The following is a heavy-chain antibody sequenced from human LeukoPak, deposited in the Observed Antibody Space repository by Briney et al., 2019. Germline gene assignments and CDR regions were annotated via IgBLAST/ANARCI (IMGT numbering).Heavy chain of an antibody. CDR1: GFTFSTYA. V-gene: IGHV3-33*08. J-gene: IGHJ5*02. Sequence: GGSLRLSCSASGFTFSTYAMSWVRQAPGKGLEWVAVIWYDGSNKYYADSVKGRFTISRDNSKNTLYLQMNSLRAEDTAVYYCARGGPYYDFWSGYYAITFDPWGQGTLVTVSS. D-gene: IGHD3-3*01. CDR3: ARGGPYYDFWSGYYAITFDP. CDR2: IWYDGSNK.